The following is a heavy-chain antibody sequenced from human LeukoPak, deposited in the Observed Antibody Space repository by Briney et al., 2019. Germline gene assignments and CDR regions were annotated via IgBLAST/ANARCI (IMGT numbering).Heavy chain of an antibody. V-gene: IGHV3-21*01. Sequence: GGSLRLSCAASGFTFSSYSMNWVRQAPGKGLEWVSSISSSSSYIYYEDSVKGRFTISRDNAKNSLYLQMHSLRAEDTAVYYCARDSTSCSYWGQGTLVTVSS. CDR3: ARDSTSCSY. J-gene: IGHJ4*02. CDR1: GFTFSSYS. D-gene: IGHD2-2*01. CDR2: ISSSSSYI.